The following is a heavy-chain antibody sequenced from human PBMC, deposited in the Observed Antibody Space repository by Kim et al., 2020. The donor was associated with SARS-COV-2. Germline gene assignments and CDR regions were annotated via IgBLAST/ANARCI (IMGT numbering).Heavy chain of an antibody. D-gene: IGHD1-26*01. CDR3: AREGIVGAEYYFDY. CDR1: GGSISSYY. CDR2: IYYSGST. Sequence: SETLSLTCTVSGGSISSYYWSWIRQPPGKGLEWIGYIYYSGSTNYNPSLKSRVTISVDTSKNQFSLKLSSVTAADTAVYYCAREGIVGAEYYFDYWGQGTLVTVSS. J-gene: IGHJ4*02. V-gene: IGHV4-59*13.